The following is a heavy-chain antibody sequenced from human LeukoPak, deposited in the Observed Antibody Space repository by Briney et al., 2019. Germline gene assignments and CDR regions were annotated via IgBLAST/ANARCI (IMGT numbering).Heavy chain of an antibody. V-gene: IGHV1-69*05. J-gene: IGHJ5*02. CDR3: ARGPSVESWFDP. CDR1: GGTFSSYA. CDR2: IIPIFGTA. Sequence: GASVKVSCKASGGTFSSYAISWVRQAPGQGLEWMGGIIPIFGTANYAQKFQGRGTITTDESPSTAYMELSSLRSEDTAVYYCARGPSVESWFDPWGQGTLVTVSS.